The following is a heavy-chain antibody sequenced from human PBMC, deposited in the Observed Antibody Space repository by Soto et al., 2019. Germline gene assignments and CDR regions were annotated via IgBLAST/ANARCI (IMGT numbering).Heavy chain of an antibody. CDR2: IIPIFGTA. V-gene: IGHV1-69*13. CDR1: GGTFSSYA. CDR3: ARAWKYYDSSGHRKEAVDA. J-gene: IGHJ3*01. D-gene: IGHD3-22*01. Sequence: GASANVSCKASGGTFSSYAISCVRQAPGQGLEWMGGIIPIFGTANYAQKFQGRVTITADESTSTAYMELSSLRSEDTAVYYCARAWKYYDSSGHRKEAVDAGGQG.